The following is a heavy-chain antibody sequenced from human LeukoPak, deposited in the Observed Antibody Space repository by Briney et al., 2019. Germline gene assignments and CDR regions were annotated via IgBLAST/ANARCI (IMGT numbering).Heavy chain of an antibody. CDR1: GFTFNNYG. Sequence: ASVKVSCEASGFTFNNYGISWARQAPGQGLEWMGWISAYNGDTHYEQKFQGRVTLTTDTSTRTAYMELRSLRSDDTAMYYCARDPSNTSGWYIYFDYWGQGTLVTVSP. CDR3: ARDPSNTSGWYIYFDY. J-gene: IGHJ4*02. V-gene: IGHV1-18*01. D-gene: IGHD6-19*01. CDR2: ISAYNGDT.